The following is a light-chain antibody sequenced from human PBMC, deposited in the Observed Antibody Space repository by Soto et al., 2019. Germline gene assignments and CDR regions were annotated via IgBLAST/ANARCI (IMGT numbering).Light chain of an antibody. CDR2: GNS. J-gene: IGLJ1*01. CDR1: SSNIGAGYD. Sequence: QSVLTQPPSVSGAPGQRVTISCTGSSSNIGAGYDVHWYQQLPGTAPKLLIYGNSNRPSGVPDRFSGSKSGTSASLAITGLQAEDEADYYCQSYDSSLSVLYVFGTGTKQTVL. CDR3: QSYDSSLSVLYV. V-gene: IGLV1-40*01.